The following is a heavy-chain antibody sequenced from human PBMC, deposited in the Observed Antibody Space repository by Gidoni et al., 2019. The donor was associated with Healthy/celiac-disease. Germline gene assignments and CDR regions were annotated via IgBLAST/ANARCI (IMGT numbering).Heavy chain of an antibody. D-gene: IGHD3-22*01. J-gene: IGHJ6*02. CDR2: INHSVST. CDR1: GGFFRGYY. Sequence: HVLLQQWVAGLWKPSGTLSLTCAFSGGFFRGYYCGWMRHPPVKGLEWIGEINHSVSTNNNPSRKSRVTTSVETSKNQFSLKLSSVTAADTDVYYCARGVREVAATAPSRYYYDSSGPYYYYGMDVWGQGTTVTVSS. CDR3: ARGVREVAATAPSRYYYDSSGPYYYYGMDV. V-gene: IGHV4-34*01.